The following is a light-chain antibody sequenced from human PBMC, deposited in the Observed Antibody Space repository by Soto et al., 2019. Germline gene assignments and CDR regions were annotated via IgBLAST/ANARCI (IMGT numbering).Light chain of an antibody. CDR1: QSVSRY. CDR2: AAS. J-gene: IGKJ5*01. V-gene: IGKV3-11*01. CDR3: QQRFNWPPIT. Sequence: EIVLTQSPATLSLSPGERATLSCRASQSVSRYLAWYQHKPGQPPRLLIYAASNRATRIPAWFRGRGSGTDFSLPTSSLLPEDVAVYYGQQRFNWPPITFGHGTRVEIK.